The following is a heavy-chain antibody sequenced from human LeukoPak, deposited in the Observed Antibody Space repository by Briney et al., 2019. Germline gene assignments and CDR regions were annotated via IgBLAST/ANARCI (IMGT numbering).Heavy chain of an antibody. CDR3: ARDPGYCSGSSCYGLGPEGY. J-gene: IGHJ4*02. V-gene: IGHV4-61*01. Sequence: PSETLSLTCTVSGGSFNSGSYFWTWIRQPPGEGLEWIGYIYYSGSTNYNPSLKSRVTISIDTSKNQFSLRLSSVTAADTAVYYCARDPGYCSGSSCYGLGPEGYWGQGTLVTVSS. CDR2: IYYSGST. CDR1: GGSFNSGSYF. D-gene: IGHD2-15*01.